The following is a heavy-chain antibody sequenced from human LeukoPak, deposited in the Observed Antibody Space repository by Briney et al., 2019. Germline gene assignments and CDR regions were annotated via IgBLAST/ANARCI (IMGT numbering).Heavy chain of an antibody. CDR1: GFTVSSNY. J-gene: IGHJ3*02. D-gene: IGHD2-2*01. V-gene: IGHV3-66*01. CDR2: IYSGGST. CDR3: AASIGYCSSTSCYADAFDI. Sequence: PGGSLRLSCAASGFTVSSNYMSWVRQAPGKGLEWVSVIYSGGSTYYADSVKGRFTISRDNSKNTLYLQMNSLRAEDTAVYYCAASIGYCSSTSCYADAFDIWGQGTMVTVSS.